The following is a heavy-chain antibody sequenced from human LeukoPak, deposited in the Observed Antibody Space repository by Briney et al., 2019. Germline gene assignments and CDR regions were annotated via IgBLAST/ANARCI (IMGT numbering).Heavy chain of an antibody. V-gene: IGHV3-23*01. CDR2: ISGSGGST. J-gene: IGHJ3*02. CDR1: GFTVSSYY. CDR3: AKAPKYSGNYLFAFDI. Sequence: GGALRLSCAASGFTVSSYYMSWVRPVPGKGLELVSTISGSGGSTYYADSVKGRFTISRDNSKNTLYLQMNSLRAEDTAVYYCAKAPKYSGNYLFAFDIWGQGTMVTVSS. D-gene: IGHD1-26*01.